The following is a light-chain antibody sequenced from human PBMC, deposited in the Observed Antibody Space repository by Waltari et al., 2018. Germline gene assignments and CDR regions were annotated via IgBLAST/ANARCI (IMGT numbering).Light chain of an antibody. Sequence: QSALPQPASVSGSPGQSITISCTGTSSDVGGYKYVSWYPHHPGKAPKLMLYDVRKRPSGVSNRFSGSKSGNTASLTISGLQSEDEADYYCTSYTSSSSSAYVVFGGGTKLTVL. CDR2: DVR. CDR3: TSYTSSSSSAYVV. J-gene: IGLJ2*01. V-gene: IGLV2-14*03. CDR1: SSDVGGYKY.